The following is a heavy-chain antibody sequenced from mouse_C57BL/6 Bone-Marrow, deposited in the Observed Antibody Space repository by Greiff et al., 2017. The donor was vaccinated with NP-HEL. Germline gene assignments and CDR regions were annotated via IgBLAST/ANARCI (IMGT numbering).Heavy chain of an antibody. V-gene: IGHV1-22*01. D-gene: IGHD1-1*01. Sequence: VQLQQSGPELVKPGASVKMSCKASGYTFTDYNMHWVKQSHGKSLEWIGYINPNNGGTSYNQKFKGKATLTVNKSSSTAYMELRSLTSEESAVYYCARLIYYYGSSYHYAMDYWGQGTSVTVSS. CDR1: GYTFTDYN. CDR2: INPNNGGT. J-gene: IGHJ4*01. CDR3: ARLIYYYGSSYHYAMDY.